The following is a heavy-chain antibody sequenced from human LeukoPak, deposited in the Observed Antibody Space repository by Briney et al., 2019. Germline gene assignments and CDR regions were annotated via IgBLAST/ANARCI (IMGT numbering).Heavy chain of an antibody. CDR3: ARDGSNSGPDFDY. Sequence: GGSLRLSCAASGFRFNGYSMNWVRQAPGKRLEMVSYISSTSSPIYYADSVKGRFTISRDNARNSLHLQMNSLRDEDTAVYYCARDGSNSGPDFDYWGQGILVTVSS. CDR1: GFRFNGYS. CDR2: ISSTSSPI. V-gene: IGHV3-48*02. J-gene: IGHJ4*02. D-gene: IGHD2/OR15-2a*01.